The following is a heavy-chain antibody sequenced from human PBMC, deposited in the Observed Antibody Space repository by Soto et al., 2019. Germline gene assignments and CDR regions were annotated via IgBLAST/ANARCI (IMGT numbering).Heavy chain of an antibody. CDR1: GGSISRYC. CDR2: IYYSGST. CDR3: ARSGTVELLGFAY. J-gene: IGHJ4*02. Sequence: SEALSLTCTGSGGSISRYCWSWIRQPPGKGLEWIGYIYYSGSTNYNPSLKSRATISVDTSKNQFSLKLSSVTAADTAVYYCARSGTVELLGFAYWGQGTLVTVSS. D-gene: IGHD1-26*01. V-gene: IGHV4-59*01.